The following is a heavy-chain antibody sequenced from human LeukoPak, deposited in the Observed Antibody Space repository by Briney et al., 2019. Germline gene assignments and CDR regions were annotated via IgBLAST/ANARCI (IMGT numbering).Heavy chain of an antibody. Sequence: SETLSLTCTVSGGSISSYYWSWIRQHPGKGLEWIGYIYYSGSTYYNPSLKSRVTISVDTSKNQFSLKLSSVTAADTAVYYCARSTQGSAIWFDPWGQGTLVTVSS. CDR2: IYYSGST. V-gene: IGHV4-59*06. J-gene: IGHJ5*02. CDR1: GGSISSYY. D-gene: IGHD3-10*01. CDR3: ARSTQGSAIWFDP.